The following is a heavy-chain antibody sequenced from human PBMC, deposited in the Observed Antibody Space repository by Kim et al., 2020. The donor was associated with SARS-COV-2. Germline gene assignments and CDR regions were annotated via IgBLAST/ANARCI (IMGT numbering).Heavy chain of an antibody. V-gene: IGHV4-59*13. D-gene: IGHD5-12*01. CDR2: IYYSGST. J-gene: IGHJ4*02. CDR3: ARDETPYSGYDY. CDR1: GGSISSYY. Sequence: SETLSLTCTVSGGSISSYYWSWIRQPPGKGLEWIGYIYYSGSTNYNPSLKSRVTISVDTSKNQFSLKLSSVTAADTAVYYCARDETPYSGYDYWGQGTLVTVSS.